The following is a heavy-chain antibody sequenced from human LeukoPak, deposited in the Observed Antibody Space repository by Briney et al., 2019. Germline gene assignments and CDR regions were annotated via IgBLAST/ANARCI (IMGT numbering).Heavy chain of an antibody. CDR1: GFTFSSYA. J-gene: IGHJ4*02. CDR2: ISYDGSNK. Sequence: GGSLRLSCAASGFTFSSYAMHWVRQAPGKGLEWVAVISYDGSNKYYADSVKGRFTISRDNSKNTLYLQMNSLRAEDTAVYYCARCKRIAKTSSTSCYPFDYWGQGTLVTVSS. CDR3: ARCKRIAKTSSTSCYPFDY. D-gene: IGHD2-2*01. V-gene: IGHV3-30*04.